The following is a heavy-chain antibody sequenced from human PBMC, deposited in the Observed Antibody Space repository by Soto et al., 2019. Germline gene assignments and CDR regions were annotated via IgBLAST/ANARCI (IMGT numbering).Heavy chain of an antibody. CDR2: ISSSSSYI. Sequence: EVPLVESGGGLVKPGGSLRLSCAASGFTFSSYSMNWVRQAPGKGLEWVSSISSSSSYIYYADSVKSRFTISRDNAKNSLYLQMNSLRAEDTAVYYCARDQPGYSYGYGLGYWGQGTLVTVSS. CDR1: GFTFSSYS. J-gene: IGHJ4*02. CDR3: ARDQPGYSYGYGLGY. D-gene: IGHD5-18*01. V-gene: IGHV3-21*01.